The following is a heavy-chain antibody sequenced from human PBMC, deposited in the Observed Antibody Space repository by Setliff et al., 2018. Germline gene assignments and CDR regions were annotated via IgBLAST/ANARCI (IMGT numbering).Heavy chain of an antibody. D-gene: IGHD5-18*01. J-gene: IGHJ4*02. CDR1: GYTFTDDY. CDR3: AFRRGYIYGLDN. CDR2: IDPEDGKT. V-gene: IGHV1-69-2*01. Sequence: ASVKVSCKASGYTFTDDYMYWVKQAPGKGLEWMGRIDPEDGKTVYAEKFQGRVIISADTSIDTVYLEIDSLRSEDTAVYYCAFRRGYIYGLDNWGQGALVTVSS.